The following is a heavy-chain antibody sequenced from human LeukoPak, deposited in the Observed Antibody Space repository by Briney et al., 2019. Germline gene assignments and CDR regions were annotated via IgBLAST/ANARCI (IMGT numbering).Heavy chain of an antibody. CDR2: TYYRSKWYN. V-gene: IGHV6-1*01. CDR3: ARGGTGVGELADRFDY. J-gene: IGHJ4*02. Sequence: RSQTLSLTCAISGDSVSSNSAAWNWIRQSPSRGLEWLGRTYYRSKWYNDYAVSVKSRITINPDTSKNQYSLQLNSVTPEDTAVYYCARGGTGVGELADRFDYWGQGTLVTVSS. D-gene: IGHD3-10*01. CDR1: GDSVSSNSAA.